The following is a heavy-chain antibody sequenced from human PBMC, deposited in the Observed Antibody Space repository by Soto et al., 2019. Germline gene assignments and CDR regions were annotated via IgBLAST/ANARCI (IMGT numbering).Heavy chain of an antibody. CDR2: ISAYNGNT. D-gene: IGHD3-3*01. CDR3: AREAIFGVVSPFDY. J-gene: IGHJ4*02. Sequence: AASVKVSCKASGYTFTSYGISWVRQAPGQGLEWMGWISAYNGNTNYAQKLQGRVTMTTDTSTSTAYMELRSLRSDDTAVYYCAREAIFGVVSPFDYWGQGTLVTVSS. V-gene: IGHV1-18*04. CDR1: GYTFTSYG.